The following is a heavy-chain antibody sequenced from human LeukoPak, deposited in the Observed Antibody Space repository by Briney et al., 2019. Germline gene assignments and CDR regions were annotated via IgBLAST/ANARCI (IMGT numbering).Heavy chain of an antibody. CDR2: ISYSGST. J-gene: IGHJ4*02. Sequence: ASETLSLTCTVSGGSISSSDYYWGWIRQPPGKGLEWIGNISYSGSTYYNPSLKSRVTISVDTSKNQFSLKLSSVTAADTAVYYCASLRDSSGYREQKFDYWGQGTLVTVSS. CDR1: GGSISSSDYY. V-gene: IGHV4-39*01. CDR3: ASLRDSSGYREQKFDY. D-gene: IGHD3-22*01.